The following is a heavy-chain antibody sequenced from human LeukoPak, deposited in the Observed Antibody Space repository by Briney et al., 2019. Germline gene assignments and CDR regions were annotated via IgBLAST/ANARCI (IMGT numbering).Heavy chain of an antibody. D-gene: IGHD6-19*01. Sequence: GGSLRLSCAASGSTFSSYAMSWVGQAPGKGLEWVSAISGSGGSTYYADSVKGRFTISRDNSKNTLYLQMNSLRAEDTAVYYCAKTVGSGWYGDFDYWGQGTLVTVSS. V-gene: IGHV3-23*01. CDR3: AKTVGSGWYGDFDY. CDR2: ISGSGGST. CDR1: GSTFSSYA. J-gene: IGHJ4*02.